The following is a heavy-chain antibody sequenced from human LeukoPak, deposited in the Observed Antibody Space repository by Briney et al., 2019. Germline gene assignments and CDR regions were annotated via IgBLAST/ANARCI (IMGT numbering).Heavy chain of an antibody. CDR3: ARVSVAPKLRLLEWRYRPKGFDY. J-gene: IGHJ4*02. Sequence: ASVKVSCKASGYTFTSYGISWVRQAPGQGLEWMGWISAYNGNTNYAQKLQGRVTMTTDTSTSTAYMELRSLRSDDTAVYYCARVSVAPKLRLLEWRYRPKGFDYWGQGTLVTVSS. CDR2: ISAYNGNT. CDR1: GYTFTSYG. D-gene: IGHD3-3*01. V-gene: IGHV1-18*01.